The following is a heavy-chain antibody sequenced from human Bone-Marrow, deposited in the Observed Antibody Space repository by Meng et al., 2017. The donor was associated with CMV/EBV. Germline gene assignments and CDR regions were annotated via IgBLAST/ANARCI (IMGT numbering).Heavy chain of an antibody. CDR3: ARFHGGSFFDY. J-gene: IGHJ4*02. Sequence: PSVKVSCKASGYTFTAYYIHWVRQAPGQGLEWMGWIYPNSGDTYYAQNFQGRVTMTRDTSISTASMELSSLRSDDTAVYFCARFHGGSFFDYWGQGTLVTVSS. CDR2: IYPNSGDT. CDR1: GYTFTAYY. V-gene: IGHV1-2*02. D-gene: IGHD2-15*01.